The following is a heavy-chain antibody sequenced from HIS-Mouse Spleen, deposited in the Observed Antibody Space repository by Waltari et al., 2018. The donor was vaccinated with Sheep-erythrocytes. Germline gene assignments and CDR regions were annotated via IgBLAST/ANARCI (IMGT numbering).Heavy chain of an antibody. V-gene: IGHV1-2*02. J-gene: IGHJ3*02. CDR2: INPNSGGT. D-gene: IGHD3-3*01. CDR1: GYTFTGYY. CDR3: ARGYYDFWSGSALGAFDI. Sequence: QVQLVQSGAEVKKPGASVKVSCKASGYTFTGYYMHWVRQAPGQGLEWKGWINPNSGGTNDAQKCQGRVTMTRDTSISTAYMELSRLRSDDTAVYYCARGYYDFWSGSALGAFDIWGQGTMVTVSS.